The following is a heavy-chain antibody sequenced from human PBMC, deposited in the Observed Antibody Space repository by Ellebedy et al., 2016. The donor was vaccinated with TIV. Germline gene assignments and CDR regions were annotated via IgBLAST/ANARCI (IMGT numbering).Heavy chain of an antibody. CDR1: GYSFTNYW. V-gene: IGHV5-51*01. J-gene: IGHJ4*02. Sequence: GESLKISCKGSGYSFTNYWIDWVRQMPGKGLEWMGVIYPGDSDTRYSPSLQGQVTISVDKSISTAYLQWSSLKTSDTAMYYCARQSGSYCPNDHWGQGTLVTVSS. D-gene: IGHD5-18*01. CDR3: ARQSGSYCPNDH. CDR2: IYPGDSDT.